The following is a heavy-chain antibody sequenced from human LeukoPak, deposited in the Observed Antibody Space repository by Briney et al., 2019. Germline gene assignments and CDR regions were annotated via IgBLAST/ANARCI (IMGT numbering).Heavy chain of an antibody. CDR2: IDYSGST. D-gene: IGHD3-22*01. V-gene: IGHV4-59*11. J-gene: IGHJ3*02. CDR3: ARLINNDNSGDADTFDM. CDR1: GGSMRSHY. Sequence: SETLSLTCTVSGGSMRSHYWSWIRQTPGKGLEWIGYIDYSGSTRYNPSLQSRVTISVDTSKNQFSLKLTSVTATDTAVSYCARLINNDNSGDADTFDMWGQGTVVTVFS.